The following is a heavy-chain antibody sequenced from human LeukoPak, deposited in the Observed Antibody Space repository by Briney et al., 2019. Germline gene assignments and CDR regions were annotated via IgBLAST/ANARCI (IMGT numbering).Heavy chain of an antibody. CDR1: GFTFSSYE. J-gene: IGHJ4*02. CDR2: ISSSGSTI. CDR3: ARGIAAGLPFDY. V-gene: IGHV3-48*03. Sequence: GGSLRLSCAASGFTFSSYEMNWVRQAPGKGLEWVSYISSSGSTIYYADSVKGRFTISRDNAKNSLYLQMNSLRAEDTAVYYCARGIAAGLPFDYWGQGTLVTVSS. D-gene: IGHD6-6*01.